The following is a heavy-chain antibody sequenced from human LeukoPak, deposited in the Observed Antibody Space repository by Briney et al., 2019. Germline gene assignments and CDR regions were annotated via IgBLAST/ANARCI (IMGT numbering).Heavy chain of an antibody. CDR3: ARHSGQRRPQGFPIVVVPAAIRGPPSFDY. CDR1: GGSISSGGYY. J-gene: IGHJ4*02. D-gene: IGHD2-2*02. CDR2: IYYSGST. V-gene: IGHV4-31*03. Sequence: SETLSLTCTVSGGSISSGGYYWSWIRQHPGKGLEWIGYIYYSGSTYYNPSLKSRVTISVDTSKNQFSLKLSSVTAADTAVYYCARHSGQRRPQGFPIVVVPAAIRGPPSFDYRGQGTLVTVSS.